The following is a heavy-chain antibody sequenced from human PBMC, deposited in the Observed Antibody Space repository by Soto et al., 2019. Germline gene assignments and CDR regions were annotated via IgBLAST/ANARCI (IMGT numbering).Heavy chain of an antibody. D-gene: IGHD6-19*01. CDR3: AREGQWLVLSDAFDV. V-gene: IGHV3-7*01. J-gene: IGHJ3*01. Sequence: EVQLVESGGGLVQPGGSLRLSCAASGFTFSSYWMSWVRQAPGKGLEWVANIKQDGSEKYYVDSVKGRFTISRDNAKNHLCLRMNRLRAGDTGVYYGAREGQWLVLSDAFDVWGQGTMVTVSS. CDR1: GFTFSSYW. CDR2: IKQDGSEK.